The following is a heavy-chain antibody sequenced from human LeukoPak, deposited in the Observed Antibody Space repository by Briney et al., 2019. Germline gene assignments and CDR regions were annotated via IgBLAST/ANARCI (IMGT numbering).Heavy chain of an antibody. V-gene: IGHV3-48*01. CDR1: GFAFISYS. CDR3: ARGGFLAGGYYFSSPYYHS. J-gene: IGHJ4*02. CDR2: INSSSSTI. D-gene: IGHD3-22*01. Sequence: GGALRLSCAASGFAFISYSMNWLRQAPGRGLEGVSYINSSSSTIYYADSVKGRFTISRDNAQKSLYLQMNSLRAEGTAVYYCARGGFLAGGYYFSSPYYHSWRQGPRLPVPS.